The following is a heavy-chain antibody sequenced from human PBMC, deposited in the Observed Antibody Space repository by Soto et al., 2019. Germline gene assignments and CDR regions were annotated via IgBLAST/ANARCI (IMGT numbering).Heavy chain of an antibody. CDR2: ISAYNGNT. Sequence: QVQLVQSGAEVKKPGASVKVSCKASGYTFTNFGISWVRQAPGQGLEWMGWISAYNGNTNYAQNFQGRVTMTTDTATSNVDMGQRSPGAEATDECDCERRGTPLVYWGEGTLVTVSP. V-gene: IGHV1-18*01. D-gene: IGHD3-16*01. CDR1: GYTFTNFG. J-gene: IGHJ4*02. CDR3: ERRGTPLVY.